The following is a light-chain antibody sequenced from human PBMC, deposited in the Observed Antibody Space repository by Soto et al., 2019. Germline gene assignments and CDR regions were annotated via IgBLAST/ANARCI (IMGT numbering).Light chain of an antibody. CDR3: QQYNSYS. CDR2: DAS. V-gene: IGKV1-5*01. CDR1: QSISSW. J-gene: IGKJ1*01. Sequence: MTQSPATLSVSPGERATLSCRASQSISSWLAWYQQKPGKAPKLLIYDASSLESGVPSRFSGSGSGTEFTLTTSSLQPDDFATYYCQQYNSYSFGQGTKVDIK.